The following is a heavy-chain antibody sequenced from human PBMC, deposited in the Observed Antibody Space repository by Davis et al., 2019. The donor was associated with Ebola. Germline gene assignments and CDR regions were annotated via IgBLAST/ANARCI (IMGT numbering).Heavy chain of an antibody. CDR1: GFTFSSYS. J-gene: IGHJ6*04. V-gene: IGHV3-21*01. CDR2: ISSSSSYI. CDR3: ARDQGTPYGDYGMDV. D-gene: IGHD4-17*01. Sequence: GESLKISCAASGFTFSSYSMNWVRQAPGKGLEWVSSISSSSSYIYYADSVKGRFTISRDNAKNSLYLQMNSLRAEDTAVYYCARDQGTPYGDYGMDVWGKGTTVTVSS.